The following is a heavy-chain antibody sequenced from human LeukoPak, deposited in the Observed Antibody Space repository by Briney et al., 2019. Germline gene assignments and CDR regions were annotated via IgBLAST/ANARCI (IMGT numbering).Heavy chain of an antibody. Sequence: GGSLRLSCAASGFTFSSYAMHWVRQAPGKGLEWVAVISYDGSNKYYADSVKGRFTISRDNSKNTLYLQMNSLRAEDTAVYYCAREEIAAAGGFDYWGQGTLVTVSS. D-gene: IGHD6-13*01. J-gene: IGHJ4*02. CDR2: ISYDGSNK. CDR1: GFTFSSYA. CDR3: AREEIAAAGGFDY. V-gene: IGHV3-30*04.